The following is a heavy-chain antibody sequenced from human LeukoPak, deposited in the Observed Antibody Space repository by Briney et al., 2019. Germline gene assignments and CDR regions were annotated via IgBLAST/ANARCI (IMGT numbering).Heavy chain of an antibody. Sequence: PGGSLRLSCAASGFTFSSYGMHWVRQAPGKGLEWVAVIWYDGSNKYYADSVKGRFTISRDNSKNTLYLQMNSLRAEGTAVDYCAKNKRPTRHMGELSPIDYWGQGILVTVSS. D-gene: IGHD3-16*02. CDR1: GFTFSSYG. CDR3: AKNKRPTRHMGELSPIDY. CDR2: IWYDGSNK. V-gene: IGHV3-33*06. J-gene: IGHJ4*02.